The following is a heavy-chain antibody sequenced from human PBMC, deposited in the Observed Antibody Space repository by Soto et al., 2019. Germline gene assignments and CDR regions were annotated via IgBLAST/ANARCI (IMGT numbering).Heavy chain of an antibody. CDR2: TNTDGSST. D-gene: IGHD2-2*01. CDR1: GFTFSTYW. V-gene: IGHV3-74*01. Sequence: EVQLVESGGGLVQPGGSLRLSCAASGFTFSTYWMHWVRQAPGKGLVWVSRTNTDGSSTTYADSMEGRFTISRDNAKNTLYLQMNSLRAEDTAVYYCARGTRVIPAESDFDYWGQGTLVTVSS. J-gene: IGHJ4*02. CDR3: ARGTRVIPAESDFDY.